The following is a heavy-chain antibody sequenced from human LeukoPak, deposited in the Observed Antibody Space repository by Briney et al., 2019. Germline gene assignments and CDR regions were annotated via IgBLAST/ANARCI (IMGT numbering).Heavy chain of an antibody. V-gene: IGHV3-74*01. CDR1: VLRISTYW. Sequence: GGSLRLSCGASVLRISTYWMHWVRQAPGKGLVWVSRISSDGRSTNYADSVKGRFTISRDNAKNTLYLQMNSLRAEDTAVYYCAVQLGTLDYWGQGTLVTVSS. CDR3: AVQLGTLDY. D-gene: IGHD5-18*01. CDR2: ISSDGRST. J-gene: IGHJ4*02.